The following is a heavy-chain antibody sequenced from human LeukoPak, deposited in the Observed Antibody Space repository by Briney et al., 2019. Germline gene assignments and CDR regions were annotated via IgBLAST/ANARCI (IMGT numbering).Heavy chain of an antibody. V-gene: IGHV4-38-2*02. CDR2: IYHSGST. Sequence: PSETLSLTCAVSGSSISSGYYWGWIRQPPGKGLEWIGSIYHSGSTYYNPSLKSRVTISVDTSKNQFSLKLGSVTAADTAVYYCARDSGSGWPIDYWGQGTLVTVSS. J-gene: IGHJ4*02. CDR1: GSSISSGYY. D-gene: IGHD6-19*01. CDR3: ARDSGSGWPIDY.